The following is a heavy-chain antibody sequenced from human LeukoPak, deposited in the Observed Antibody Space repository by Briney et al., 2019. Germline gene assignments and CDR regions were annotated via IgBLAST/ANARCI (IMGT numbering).Heavy chain of an antibody. CDR1: GGAIGSGGYS. J-gene: IGHJ5*02. D-gene: IGHD3-10*01. Sequence: PSETLSLTCTVSGGAIGSGGYSWNWIRQPPVKGVEWIGCIYDRGPAYYNPSLKSRFTISVDRPKNQFFLNMTSLTAADTAVYYCARSRQASGLFSSWGQGAPVFVSS. V-gene: IGHV4-30-2*01. CDR2: IYDRGPA. CDR3: ARSRQASGLFSS.